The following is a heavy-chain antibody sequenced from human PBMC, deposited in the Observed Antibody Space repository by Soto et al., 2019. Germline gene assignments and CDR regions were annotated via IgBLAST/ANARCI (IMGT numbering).Heavy chain of an antibody. D-gene: IGHD5-18*01. Sequence: PSETLSLTCTVSGGSVSSGSYYWSWIRQPPGKGLEWIGYIYYSGSTNYNPSLKSRVTISVDTSKNQFSLKLSSVTAADTAVYYCAGGYSYGPFVPYYFDYWGQGTLVTVS. J-gene: IGHJ4*02. V-gene: IGHV4-61*01. CDR3: AGGYSYGPFVPYYFDY. CDR1: GGSVSSGSYY. CDR2: IYYSGST.